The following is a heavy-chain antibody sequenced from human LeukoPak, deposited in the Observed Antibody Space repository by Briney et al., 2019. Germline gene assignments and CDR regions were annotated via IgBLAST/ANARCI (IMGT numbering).Heavy chain of an antibody. J-gene: IGHJ3*02. V-gene: IGHV3-74*01. Sequence: GSLRLSCVASGFTFGSYWMHWVRQAPGRGLVWVSRINSDGSTTSYADSVKGRFTMSRDNAKNTLYLQMNSLRAEDTAVYYCARTVAGKGNAFDIWGQGTMVTVSS. CDR2: INSDGSTT. D-gene: IGHD6-19*01. CDR3: ARTVAGKGNAFDI. CDR1: GFTFGSYW.